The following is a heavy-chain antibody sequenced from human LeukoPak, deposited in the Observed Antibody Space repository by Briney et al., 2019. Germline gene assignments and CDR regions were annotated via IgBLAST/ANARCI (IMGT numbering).Heavy chain of an antibody. J-gene: IGHJ4*02. Sequence: PAGSLTLSCAASRFTLNNYRMNWVRQAPGKGLEWVSSISSSGTYIYYADSVKGRFTISRDNAKNSLHLQMNSLRAEDTAVYYCARDRCSGGICYSFDQWGQGTLVTVSS. D-gene: IGHD2-15*01. CDR3: ARDRCSGGICYSFDQ. CDR1: RFTLNNYR. V-gene: IGHV3-21*01. CDR2: ISSSGTYI.